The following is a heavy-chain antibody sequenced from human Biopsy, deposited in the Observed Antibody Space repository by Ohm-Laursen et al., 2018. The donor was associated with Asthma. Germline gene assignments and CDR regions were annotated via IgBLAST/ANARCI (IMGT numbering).Heavy chain of an antibody. Sequence: LRLSCTASGFTFSSYAMSWVRQAPGKGLEWVSAISGSGGSTYYADSVKGRFTISRDNSKNTLYLQMNSLRAEDTAVYYCAKESRRDGYNRRNYYFDYWGQGTLVTVSS. CDR1: GFTFSSYA. J-gene: IGHJ4*02. D-gene: IGHD5-24*01. V-gene: IGHV3-23*01. CDR3: AKESRRDGYNRRNYYFDY. CDR2: ISGSGGST.